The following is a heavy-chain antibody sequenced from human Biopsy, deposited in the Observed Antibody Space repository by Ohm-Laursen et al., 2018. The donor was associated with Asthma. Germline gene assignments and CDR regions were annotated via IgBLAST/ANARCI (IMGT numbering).Heavy chain of an antibody. V-gene: IGHV1-69*13. D-gene: IGHD2-2*01. CDR3: ARKAGSCISRTCYSLDF. Sequence: SVKVSCKSLGGTFNTYVIGWVRQAPGQGLEWMGGINSVFGTTTYPQKFQDRVTVTANDSTSTVYMELSSLRSEDTAVYYCARKAGSCISRTCYSLDFWGQGTLVTVSS. CDR2: INSVFGTT. J-gene: IGHJ4*02. CDR1: GGTFNTYV.